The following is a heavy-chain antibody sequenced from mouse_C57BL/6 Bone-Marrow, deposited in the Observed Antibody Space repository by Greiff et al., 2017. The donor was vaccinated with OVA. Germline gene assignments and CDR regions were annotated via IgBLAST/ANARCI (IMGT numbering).Heavy chain of an antibody. D-gene: IGHD1-1*02. CDR3: ARESGGYYFDY. J-gene: IGHJ2*01. V-gene: IGHV3-6*01. CDR2: ISYDGSN. CDR1: GYSITSGYY. Sequence: EVQRVESGPGLVKPSQSLSLTCSVTGYSITSGYYWNWIRQFPGNKLEWMGYISYDGSNNYNPSLKNRISITRDTSKNQFFLKLNSVTTEDTATYYCARESGGYYFDYWGQGTTLTVSS.